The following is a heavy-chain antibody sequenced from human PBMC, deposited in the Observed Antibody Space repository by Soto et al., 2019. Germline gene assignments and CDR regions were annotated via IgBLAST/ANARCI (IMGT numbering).Heavy chain of an antibody. J-gene: IGHJ4*02. CDR3: ARDGRDTLSWLFDY. CDR2: ISYDGSNK. D-gene: IGHD6-13*01. CDR1: GFTFSSYA. Sequence: GGSLRLSCAASGFTFSSYAMHWVRQAPGKGLEWVAVISYDGSNKYYADSVKGRFTISGDNSKNTLYLQMNSLRAEDTAVYYCARDGRDTLSWLFDYWGQGTLVTVSS. V-gene: IGHV3-30-3*01.